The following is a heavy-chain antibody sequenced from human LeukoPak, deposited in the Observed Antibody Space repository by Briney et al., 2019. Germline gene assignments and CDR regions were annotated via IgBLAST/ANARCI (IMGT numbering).Heavy chain of an antibody. CDR2: IYPGDSDT. J-gene: IGHJ4*02. V-gene: IGHV5-51*01. D-gene: IGHD2-15*01. CDR3: ASLGYCSGGNCYSYFDY. Sequence: GESLKISCKGSGYRFTSYGIGWVRQMPGKGLEWMGIIYPGDSDTRYSPSFQGQVTISADKSISTAYLQWSSLKASDTAMYYCASLGYCSGGNCYSYFDYWGQGTLVTVSS. CDR1: GYRFTSYG.